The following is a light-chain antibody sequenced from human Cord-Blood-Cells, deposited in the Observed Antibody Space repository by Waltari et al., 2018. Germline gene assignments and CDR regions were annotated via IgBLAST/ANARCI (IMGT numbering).Light chain of an antibody. CDR2: DVS. J-gene: IGLJ2*01. CDR3: SSYTSSSTGV. V-gene: IGLV2-14*01. CDR1: SSDVGGYNY. Sequence: QSALTQPASVSGSPGQSITIPCTGTSSDVGGYNYVSWYQQHPGKAPKLMIYDVSKRPSGVSNRFSGSKSGNTASLTISGLQAEDEADYYYSSYTSSSTGVFGGGTKLTVL.